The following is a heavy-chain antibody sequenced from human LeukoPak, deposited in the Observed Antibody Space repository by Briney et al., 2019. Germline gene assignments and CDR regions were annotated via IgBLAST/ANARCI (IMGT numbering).Heavy chain of an antibody. CDR2: IYYSGST. CDR3: ARDRAGVGATWAPFDS. J-gene: IGHJ4*02. Sequence: SETLSLTCTVSGGSISSSSYYWGWSRQPPGKGLEWIGSIYYSGSTYYSPSLKSRLTIAVDTSKNQFSLKLTSVTAADTAVYYCARDRAGVGATWAPFDSWGQGTLVTVSS. V-gene: IGHV4-39*07. D-gene: IGHD1-26*01. CDR1: GGSISSSSYY.